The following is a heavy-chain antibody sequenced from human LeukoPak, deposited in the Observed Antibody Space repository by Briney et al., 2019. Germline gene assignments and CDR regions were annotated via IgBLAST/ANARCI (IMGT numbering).Heavy chain of an antibody. CDR3: ARVAISRNDAFDI. J-gene: IGHJ3*02. CDR2: ISYSGST. D-gene: IGHD1-14*01. CDR1: GGSISSSNYY. V-gene: IGHV4-39*07. Sequence: SETLSLTCTVSGGSISSSNYYWGWIRQPPGKGLEWIGSISYSGSTYYNPSLKSRVTISVDRSKNQFSLKLSSVTAADTAVYYCARVAISRNDAFDIWGQGTMVTVSS.